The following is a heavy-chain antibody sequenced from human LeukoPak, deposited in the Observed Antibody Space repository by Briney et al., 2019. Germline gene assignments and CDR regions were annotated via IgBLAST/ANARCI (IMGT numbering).Heavy chain of an antibody. CDR3: ASPSTYEAGYFYYLDV. CDR2: VYYSGNT. J-gene: IGHJ6*03. V-gene: IGHV4-39*01. CDR1: GDSISSSGHY. Sequence: SETLSLTCSVSGDSISSSGHYWGWIRQPPGKGLEWIGSVYYSGNTYYNPSLKSRVTISVDTSKNQFSLKLSSVTAADTAVYYCASPSTYEAGYFYYLDVWGKGTTVTVSS. D-gene: IGHD3-22*01.